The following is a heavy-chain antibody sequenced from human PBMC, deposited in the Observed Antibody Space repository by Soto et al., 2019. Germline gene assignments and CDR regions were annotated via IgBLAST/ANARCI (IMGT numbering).Heavy chain of an antibody. D-gene: IGHD2-8*02. CDR1: GFTFSDYY. CDR3: EKEPVALFPYWFDV. V-gene: IGHV3-11*03. Sequence: GGSLRLSCAASGFTFSDYYMSWIRQAPGKGLEWVSYISSSSSYTNYADSVKGRFTISRDNAKNSLYLQMNSLRAEGTAVYYCEKEPVALFPYWFDVWGQGTTVTVSS. J-gene: IGHJ6*02. CDR2: ISSSSSYT.